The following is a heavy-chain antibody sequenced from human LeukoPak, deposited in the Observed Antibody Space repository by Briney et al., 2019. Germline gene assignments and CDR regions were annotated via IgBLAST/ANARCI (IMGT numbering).Heavy chain of an antibody. CDR2: INPNSGGT. V-gene: IGHV1-2*04. D-gene: IGHD6-19*01. J-gene: IGHJ4*02. CDR3: ARGMSRGAVAGTY. Sequence: ASVKVSCKASGYTFTGYYMHWVRQAPGQGLEWMGWINPNSGGTNYAQKFQDWVTMTRDTSISTAYMELSRLRSDDTAVYYCARGMSRGAVAGTYWGQGTLVTVSS. CDR1: GYTFTGYY.